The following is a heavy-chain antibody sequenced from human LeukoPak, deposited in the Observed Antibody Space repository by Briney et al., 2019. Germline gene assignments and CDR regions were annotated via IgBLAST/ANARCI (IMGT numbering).Heavy chain of an antibody. CDR3: ARGPIIVVVVAARKNAFDI. CDR1: GGSISSSSYY. CDR2: IYYSGST. Sequence: KPSETLSLTCTVSGGSISSSSYYWGWIRQPPGKGLEWIGNIYYSGSTYYNPSLKSRVTISVDTSKNQFSLKLSSVTAADTAVYYCARGPIIVVVVAARKNAFDIWGQGTMVTVSS. D-gene: IGHD2-15*01. V-gene: IGHV4-39*01. J-gene: IGHJ3*02.